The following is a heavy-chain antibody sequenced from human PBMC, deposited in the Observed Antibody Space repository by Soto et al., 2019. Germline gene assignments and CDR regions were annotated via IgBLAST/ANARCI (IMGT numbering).Heavy chain of an antibody. CDR1: GFSFSSYT. D-gene: IGHD3-10*01. V-gene: IGHV3-30-3*01. CDR2: ISYDENNK. J-gene: IGHJ4*02. CDR3: ESGWIRGFVIRPNDY. Sequence: PGGSLRLSCAASGFSFSSYTMHWVRQAPGEGLEWVALISYDENNKDYADSVKGRFTISRDNSENTLYLQMNRLRPEDTAVYYCESGWIRGFVIRPNDYSGQGTLVTVYS.